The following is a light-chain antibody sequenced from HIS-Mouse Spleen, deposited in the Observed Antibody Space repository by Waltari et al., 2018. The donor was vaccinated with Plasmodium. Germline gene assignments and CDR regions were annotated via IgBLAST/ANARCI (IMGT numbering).Light chain of an antibody. CDR3: YSTDSSGNHRV. J-gene: IGLJ3*02. CDR1: ALPKKY. V-gene: IGLV3-10*01. Sequence: SYELTQPPSVSVSPGQTARITCSGDALPKKYAYWYQQKSGQAPVLVISEDSKRPSGMPARVSGSSSGTMATVTISGSQVEDEADYYCYSTDSSGNHRVFGGGTKLTVL. CDR2: EDS.